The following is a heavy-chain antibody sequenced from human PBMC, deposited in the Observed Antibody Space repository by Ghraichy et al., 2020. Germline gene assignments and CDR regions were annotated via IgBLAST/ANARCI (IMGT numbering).Heavy chain of an antibody. Sequence: ASVKVSCKVSGYTLTELSMHWVRQAPGKGLEWMGGFDPEDGETIYAQKFQGRVTMTEDTSTDTAYMELSSLRSEDTAVYYCATDPRYYDSSGYYGSRTTHRFDYWGQGTLVTVSS. CDR2: FDPEDGET. D-gene: IGHD3-22*01. CDR1: GYTLTELS. CDR3: ATDPRYYDSSGYYGSRTTHRFDY. V-gene: IGHV1-24*01. J-gene: IGHJ4*02.